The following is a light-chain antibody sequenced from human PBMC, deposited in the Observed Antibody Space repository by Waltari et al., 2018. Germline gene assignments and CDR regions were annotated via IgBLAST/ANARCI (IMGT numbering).Light chain of an antibody. V-gene: IGLV2-23*02. Sequence: QSALTQPASVSGSPGQSITISCTGTRSDIGSYNLVSWYQQHPGKAPKVMIYEVNKRPSGVSNRLSGSKSGNTASLTISGRQAEDEADYYCCSYAGSDTNIRFGGGTKLTVL. CDR1: RSDIGSYNL. J-gene: IGLJ2*01. CDR3: CSYAGSDTNIR. CDR2: EVN.